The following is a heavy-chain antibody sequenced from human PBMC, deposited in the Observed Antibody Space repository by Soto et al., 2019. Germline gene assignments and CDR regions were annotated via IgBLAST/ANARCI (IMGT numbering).Heavy chain of an antibody. V-gene: IGHV3-30-3*01. CDR2: ISYDGSNK. CDR1: GGSVSSVD. J-gene: IGHJ6*02. CDR3: ARDYYYYGMDV. Sequence: LSLTCTVSGGSVSSVDWNWSWVRQAPGKGLEWVAVISYDGSNKYYADSVKGRFTISRDNSKNTLYLQMNSLRAEDTAVYYCARDYYYYGMDVWGQGTTVTVSS.